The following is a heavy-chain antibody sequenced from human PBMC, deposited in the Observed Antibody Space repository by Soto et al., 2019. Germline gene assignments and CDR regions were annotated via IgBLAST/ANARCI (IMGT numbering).Heavy chain of an antibody. CDR3: PKVGNYYYSRMDV. CDR1: GFTFSSYG. J-gene: IGHJ6*02. Sequence: GGSLRLSCAASGFTFSSYGRHWVRQAPGKGLEWVAVISYDGSNKYYADSVKGRFTISRDNSKNTLYLQMNSLRAEDTAVYYCPKVGNYYYSRMDVWGQGTTVTVSS. CDR2: ISYDGSNK. V-gene: IGHV3-30*18.